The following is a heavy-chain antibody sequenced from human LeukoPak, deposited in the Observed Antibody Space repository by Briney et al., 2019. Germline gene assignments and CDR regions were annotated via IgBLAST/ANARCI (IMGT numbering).Heavy chain of an antibody. CDR2: IYYSGTT. CDR3: AGGGWQEIRH. Sequence: SETLSLTCTVSGCSISSYYWSWIRQPPGKGLEWIGYIYYSGTTNYNPSLKSRVTISIDMTKDQFSLKVRSVTAADTAVYYCAGGGWQEIRHWGPRTLGTVSS. CDR1: GCSISSYY. J-gene: IGHJ4*02. V-gene: IGHV4-59*01.